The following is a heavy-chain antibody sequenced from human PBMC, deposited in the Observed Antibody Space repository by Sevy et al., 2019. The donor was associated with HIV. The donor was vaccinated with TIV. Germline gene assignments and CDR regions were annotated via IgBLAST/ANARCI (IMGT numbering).Heavy chain of an antibody. CDR3: ASDVYYSDGSGYDFEH. J-gene: IGHJ4*01. CDR2: IGSSGSTI. D-gene: IGHD3-22*01. Sequence: GGSLRLSCAASGFTFSVYSMNWVRQAPGKGLEWLSYIGSSGSTIAYADLVKGRFTISRDNAWSSLFLQMNSLRPEDTAVYYCASDVYYSDGSGYDFEHWGHGTLVTVSS. V-gene: IGHV3-48*04. CDR1: GFTFSVYS.